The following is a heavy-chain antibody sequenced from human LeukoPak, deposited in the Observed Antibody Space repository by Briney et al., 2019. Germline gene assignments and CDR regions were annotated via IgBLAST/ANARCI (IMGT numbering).Heavy chain of an antibody. J-gene: IGHJ3*02. CDR2: ITRSNYI. CDR3: ARDHAYAFDI. V-gene: IGHV3-21*01. CDR1: GFTFSSYA. Sequence: GGSLRLSCAASGFTFSSYAMSWVRQAPGKGLEWVSSITRSNYIYYADSVKGRFAISRDNAKNSLYLQMNSLRAEDTAVYYCARDHAYAFDIWGQGTLVTVSS. D-gene: IGHD2-2*01.